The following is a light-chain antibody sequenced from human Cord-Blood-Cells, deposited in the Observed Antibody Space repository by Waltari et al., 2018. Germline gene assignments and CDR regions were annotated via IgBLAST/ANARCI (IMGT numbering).Light chain of an antibody. J-gene: IGKJ3*01. CDR2: GAS. CDR1: QSVSSN. V-gene: IGKV3-15*01. CDR3: QQYNNWPPVFT. Sequence: DIVMTQFPATLSVSPGERAPLSCRASQSVSSNLAWYQQKPGQAPRLLIYGASTRATGIPARFSGSGSGTEFTLTISSLQSEDLAVYYCQQYNNWPPVFTFGPGTKVDIK.